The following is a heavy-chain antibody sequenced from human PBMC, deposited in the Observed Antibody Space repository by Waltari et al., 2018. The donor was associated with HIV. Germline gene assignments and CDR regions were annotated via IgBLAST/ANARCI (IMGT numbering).Heavy chain of an antibody. CDR2: IKQDGSEK. J-gene: IGHJ4*02. CDR1: VFTFSSYW. Sequence: VQLVESGGGLVQPGGSLRLPCAASVFTFSSYWMSWVRKAPGKGVEWVANIKQDGSEKNYVDSVKGRFTISRDSAKNSLYLQMNSLRAEDTAVFYCARSLRDWYGSFDYWGQGTLVTVSS. V-gene: IGHV3-7*01. CDR3: ARSLRDWYGSFDY. D-gene: IGHD3-9*01.